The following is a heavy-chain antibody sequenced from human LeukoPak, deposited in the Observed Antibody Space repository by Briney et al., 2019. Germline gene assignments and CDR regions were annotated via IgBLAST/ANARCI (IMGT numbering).Heavy chain of an antibody. CDR2: IYTSGST. V-gene: IGHV4-61*02. D-gene: IGHD4-23*01. CDR1: GGSISSGSYY. Sequence: PSETLSLTCTVSGGSISSGSYYWSWIRQPAGKGLEWIVRIYTSGSTNYNPSLKSRVTISIDTSKNPFSLKLSSVTAADTAVYYCASSTMVVTPLSDRIDYWGQGTLVTVSS. J-gene: IGHJ4*02. CDR3: ASSTMVVTPLSDRIDY.